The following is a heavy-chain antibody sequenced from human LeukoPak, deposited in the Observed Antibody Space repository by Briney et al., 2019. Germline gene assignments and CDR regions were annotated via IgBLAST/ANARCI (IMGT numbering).Heavy chain of an antibody. J-gene: IGHJ6*04. CDR3: AELGITMIGGV. CDR2: ISSSGSTI. V-gene: IGHV3-48*03. D-gene: IGHD3-10*02. CDR1: GFTFSSYE. Sequence: GGSPRLSCAASGFTFSSYEMNWVRQAPGKGLEWVSYISSSGSTIYYADSAKGRFTISRDNAKNSLYLQMNSLRAEDTAVYYCAELGITMIGGVWGKGTTVTISS.